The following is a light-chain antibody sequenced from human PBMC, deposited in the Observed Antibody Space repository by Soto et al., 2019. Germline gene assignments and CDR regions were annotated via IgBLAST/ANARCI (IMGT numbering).Light chain of an antibody. V-gene: IGLV8-61*01. CDR2: NTD. J-gene: IGLJ3*02. CDR1: SGSVSSTSY. Sequence: QTVVTQEPSLSVSPGGTVTLTCGLTSGSVSSTSYPSWYQQTPGQAPRTLIYNTDTRSSGVPDRFSGSILGNKAALTITGAQADDECDYYCILYMGRGISVFGGGTRSPS. CDR3: ILYMGRGISV.